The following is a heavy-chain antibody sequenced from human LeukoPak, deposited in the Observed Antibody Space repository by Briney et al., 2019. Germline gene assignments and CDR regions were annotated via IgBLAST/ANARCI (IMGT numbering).Heavy chain of an antibody. D-gene: IGHD2-21*01. CDR2: INGNGDTT. V-gene: IGHV3-23*01. CDR3: AKYSLDY. CDR1: GFTFSSYA. Sequence: QTGGSLRLSCAASGFTFSSYAMSWVRQAPGKGLEWVSSINGNGDTTYYAGSVKGRFTISRDNSKNTLYLQMNGLRAEDTAVYYCAKYSLDYWGQGTLVAVSS. J-gene: IGHJ4*02.